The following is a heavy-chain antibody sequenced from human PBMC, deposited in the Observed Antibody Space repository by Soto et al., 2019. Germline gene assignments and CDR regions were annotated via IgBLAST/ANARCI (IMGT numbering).Heavy chain of an antibody. D-gene: IGHD3-9*01. CDR3: TRVGQLTTPYYTDY. V-gene: IGHV3-72*01. J-gene: IGHJ4*02. CDR2: IRDRANTYTT. CDR1: GFTFSDYY. Sequence: EVQLVESGGGLVQPEGSLRLSCAASGFTFSDYYMDWVRQAPGKGLEWVGRIRDRANTYTTEYAASVKGRFTVSRDNSRNSLYLQMTSLKTEDTAMYYCTRVGQLTTPYYTDYWGQGTLVTVSS.